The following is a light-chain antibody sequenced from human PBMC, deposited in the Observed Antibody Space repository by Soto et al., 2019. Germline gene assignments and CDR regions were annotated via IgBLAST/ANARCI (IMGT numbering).Light chain of an antibody. CDR1: SSNIGNNY. V-gene: IGLV1-51*01. Sequence: QSVLTQPPSVSAAPGQKVTISCSGSSSNIGNNYVSWYQQLPGTAPKLLIYDNNKRPSGIPDRFSGSKSGTSATLGITGLQTGDEADYYCGTWDSSLSALWVFGGGTQLTVL. CDR3: GTWDSSLSALWV. J-gene: IGLJ3*02. CDR2: DNN.